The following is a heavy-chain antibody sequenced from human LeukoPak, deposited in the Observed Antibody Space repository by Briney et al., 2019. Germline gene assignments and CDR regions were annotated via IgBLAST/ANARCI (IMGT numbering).Heavy chain of an antibody. CDR2: IYYSGST. CDR3: AREPGSLNWFDP. J-gene: IGHJ5*02. D-gene: IGHD6-13*01. Sequence: PSETLSLTCTVSGGSISSSSYYWGWIRQPPGKGLEWIGSIYYSGSTYYNPSLKSRVTISVDTSKNQFSLKLSSVTAADTAVYYCAREPGSLNWFDPWGQGTLVTVSS. V-gene: IGHV4-39*07. CDR1: GGSISSSSYY.